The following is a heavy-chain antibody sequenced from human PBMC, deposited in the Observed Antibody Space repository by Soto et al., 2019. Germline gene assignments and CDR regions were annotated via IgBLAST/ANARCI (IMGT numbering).Heavy chain of an antibody. CDR2: ISYDETSK. J-gene: IGHJ5*02. D-gene: IGHD1-1*01. V-gene: IGHV3-30-3*01. CDR3: VRCWGTGDGSNLGYNWLDP. Sequence: QVQLVESGGGVVQSGRSLRLSCAASGFTFSSYPMHWVRQAPGKGLEWVAVISYDETSKYYADSVKGRFTISRDNSXNXLXLQMNSLRAEDTAVYYCVRCWGTGDGSNLGYNWLDPWGQGTLVTVSS. CDR1: GFTFSSYP.